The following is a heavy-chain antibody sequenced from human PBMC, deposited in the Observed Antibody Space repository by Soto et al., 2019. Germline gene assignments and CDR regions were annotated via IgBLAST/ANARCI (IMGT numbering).Heavy chain of an antibody. J-gene: IGHJ5*02. V-gene: IGHV3-23*01. CDR3: AAGHSSSWYAWVQYNWFDP. CDR1: GFTFSSYA. Sequence: EVQLLESGGGLVQPGGSLRLSCAASGFTFSSYAMSWVRQAPGKGLEWVSAISGSGGSTYYADSVKGRFTISRDNSKNTLYLQMNSLRAEDTAVYYCAAGHSSSWYAWVQYNWFDPWGQGTLVTVSS. D-gene: IGHD6-13*01. CDR2: ISGSGGST.